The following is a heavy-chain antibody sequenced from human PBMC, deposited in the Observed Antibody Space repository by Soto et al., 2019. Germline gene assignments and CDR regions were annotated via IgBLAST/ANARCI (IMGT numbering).Heavy chain of an antibody. J-gene: IGHJ2*01. CDR2: INACNGNT. V-gene: IGHV1-3*01. CDR3: ARAPSWWYFDL. CDR1: GYTFSTYA. Sequence: ASVKVSCKASGYTFSTYAMHWVRQAPGQRLEWMGWINACNGNTKYSQKFQGRVTITRDTSASTAYMELSSLRSEDTAVYYCARAPSWWYFDLWGRGTLVTVSS.